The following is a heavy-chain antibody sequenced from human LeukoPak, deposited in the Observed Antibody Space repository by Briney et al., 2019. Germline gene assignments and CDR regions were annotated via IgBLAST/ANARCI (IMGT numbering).Heavy chain of an antibody. D-gene: IGHD6-19*01. CDR1: GYTFNSYG. Sequence: ASVKVSCKASGYTFNSYGICWVRQAQGQGLEWLGWISGYNANTLYSHKFHDRVTMTTDSSTNTAYMELRSLRSEDTGLYYCARERIAVAGNQGQVIDHWGEGSLVSVSS. V-gene: IGHV1-18*01. CDR3: ARERIAVAGNQGQVIDH. J-gene: IGHJ4*02. CDR2: ISGYNANT.